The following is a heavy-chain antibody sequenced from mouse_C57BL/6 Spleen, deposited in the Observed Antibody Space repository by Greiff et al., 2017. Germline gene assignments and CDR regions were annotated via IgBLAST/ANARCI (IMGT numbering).Heavy chain of an antibody. CDR3: ARSLYGSSYWYFDV. D-gene: IGHD1-1*01. CDR2: IRNKANGYTT. V-gene: IGHV7-3*01. Sequence: EVKLVESGGGLVQPGGSLSLSCAASGFTFTDYYMSWVRQPPGKALEWLGFIRNKANGYTTEYSASVKGRFTISRDNSQSILYLQMNALRAEDSASYYCARSLYGSSYWYFDVWVTGTTVTVSS. J-gene: IGHJ1*03. CDR1: GFTFTDYY.